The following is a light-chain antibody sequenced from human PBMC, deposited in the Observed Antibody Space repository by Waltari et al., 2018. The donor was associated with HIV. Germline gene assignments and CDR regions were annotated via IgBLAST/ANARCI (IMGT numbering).Light chain of an antibody. CDR1: HNFSSNY. CDR3: QQYGSSPPWT. J-gene: IGKJ1*01. CDR2: GAS. V-gene: IGKV3-20*01. Sequence: EIVLTQSPDTLSLSPGERATLACRASHNFSSNYLIWYQKKTGRSPTLLIYGASRRAACVADRFRGSGSGTDLTLTIRRLEPEDFAVYFCQQYGSSPPWTFGQGTKVEVQ.